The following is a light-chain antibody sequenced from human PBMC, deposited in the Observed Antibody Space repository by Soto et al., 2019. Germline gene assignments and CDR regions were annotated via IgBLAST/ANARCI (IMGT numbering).Light chain of an antibody. CDR1: QSLAYIDGNTY. CDR3: MQSTHWPPYT. CDR2: NVS. J-gene: IGKJ2*01. Sequence: EVVMTQSPLSLPVTLGQPASISCRSSQSLAYIDGNTYLTWFHRRPGQSPRRLIYNVSNRGSGVPDRFSGSGSGSDFTLKISRVEAEDVGIYYCMQSTHWPPYTFGQGTKLEIK. V-gene: IGKV2-30*01.